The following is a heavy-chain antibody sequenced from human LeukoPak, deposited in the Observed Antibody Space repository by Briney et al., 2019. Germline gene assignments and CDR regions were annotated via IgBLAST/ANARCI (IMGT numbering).Heavy chain of an antibody. D-gene: IGHD3-22*01. Sequence: SETLSLTCTVSGYSISSGYYWGWIRQPPGKGLEWIGSIYHSGSTYYNPSLKSRVTISVDTSKNQFSLKLSSVTAADTAVYYCARVPFYYYDSSGLPIAFDIWGQGTMVTVSS. V-gene: IGHV4-38-2*02. J-gene: IGHJ3*02. CDR2: IYHSGST. CDR1: GYSISSGYY. CDR3: ARVPFYYYDSSGLPIAFDI.